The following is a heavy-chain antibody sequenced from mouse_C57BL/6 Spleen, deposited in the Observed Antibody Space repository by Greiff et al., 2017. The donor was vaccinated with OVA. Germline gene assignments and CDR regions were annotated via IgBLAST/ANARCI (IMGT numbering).Heavy chain of an antibody. V-gene: IGHV5-9-1*02. D-gene: IGHD6-1*01. CDR3: TSTAAMDY. CDR2: ISSGGDYF. J-gene: IGHJ4*01. CDR1: GFTFSSYA. Sequence: EVKLMESGAGLVKPGGSLKLSCAASGFTFSSYAMSWVRQTPEKRLEWVAYISSGGDYFYSADTVKGRFTISRDKARKPLYLQISNLKSEDTAMYYWTSTAAMDYWGQGTSVTVSA.